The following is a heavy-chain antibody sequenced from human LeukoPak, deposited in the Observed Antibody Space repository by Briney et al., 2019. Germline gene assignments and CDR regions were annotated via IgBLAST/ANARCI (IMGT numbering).Heavy chain of an antibody. Sequence: GGSLRLSCAASGFTLSSCWMSWVRQAPGKGLEWVAHIKQDGSEKYYVDSVKGRFTISRDNAKNSLYLQMNSLRAEDTAVYYCARVQTTVVTPSFYGMDVWGQGTTVTVSS. D-gene: IGHD4-23*01. J-gene: IGHJ6*02. CDR2: IKQDGSEK. CDR3: ARVQTTVVTPSFYGMDV. CDR1: GFTLSSCW. V-gene: IGHV3-7*01.